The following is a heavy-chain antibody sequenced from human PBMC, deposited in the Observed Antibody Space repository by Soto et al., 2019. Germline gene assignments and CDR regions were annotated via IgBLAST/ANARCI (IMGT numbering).Heavy chain of an antibody. V-gene: IGHV4-31*03. D-gene: IGHD5-18*01. CDR3: ARDRLMATAGTARHYFGLDV. CDR1: GGSIRSGGYY. Sequence: SETLSLTCTVSGGSIRSGGYYWSWVRQNPRKGLEWIGNIYYSGNTYYNPSLKSRLTISVDTSKNQFSLNLSSVTAADTAVYYCARDRLMATAGTARHYFGLDVWGQGTTVTAP. CDR2: IYYSGNT. J-gene: IGHJ6*02.